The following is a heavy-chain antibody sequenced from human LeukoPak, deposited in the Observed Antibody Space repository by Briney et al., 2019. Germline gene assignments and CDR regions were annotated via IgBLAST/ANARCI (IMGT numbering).Heavy chain of an antibody. CDR3: ARGGLSSAASFDY. J-gene: IGHJ4*02. V-gene: IGHV3-48*01. CDR2: ISSSSVAI. D-gene: IGHD6-19*01. CDR1: GFTFSTYS. Sequence: PGGSLRLSCAASGFTFSTYSMNWVRQAPGNGPEWVSYISSSSVAIYYAVSVKGRFTISRDSAKNSLYLQMNSLRAEDTAVYYCARGGLSSAASFDYWGQGTLVTVSS.